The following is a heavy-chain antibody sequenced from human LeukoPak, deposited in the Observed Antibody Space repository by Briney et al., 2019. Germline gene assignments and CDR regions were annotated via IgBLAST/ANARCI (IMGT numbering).Heavy chain of an antibody. CDR2: IYYSGST. Sequence: ETLSLTCTVSGGSISSYYWSWIRQPPGKGLEWIGYIYYSGSTNYNPSLKSRVTISVDTSKNQFSLKLSSVTAADTAVYYCARGPLGDYYYDSSGTRFVPPGYFDLWGRGTLVTVSS. J-gene: IGHJ2*01. V-gene: IGHV4-59*12. CDR3: ARGPLGDYYYDSSGTRFVPPGYFDL. CDR1: GGSISSYY. D-gene: IGHD3-22*01.